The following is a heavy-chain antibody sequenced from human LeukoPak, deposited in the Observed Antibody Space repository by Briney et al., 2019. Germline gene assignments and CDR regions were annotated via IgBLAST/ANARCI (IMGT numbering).Heavy chain of an antibody. V-gene: IGHV3-53*01. D-gene: IGHD4-17*01. J-gene: IGHJ4*02. CDR3: AREKPGDTVTTRNFDC. CDR2: FYSGGYT. CDR1: GFTVSRYY. Sequence: GGSLRLSCAASGFTVSRYYTSWVRQAPGKGLEWVSVFYSGGYTSYVDSVKGRFTISRDNSKNTLYLQMNSLRAEDTAVYYCAREKPGDTVTTRNFDCWGQGTLVTVSS.